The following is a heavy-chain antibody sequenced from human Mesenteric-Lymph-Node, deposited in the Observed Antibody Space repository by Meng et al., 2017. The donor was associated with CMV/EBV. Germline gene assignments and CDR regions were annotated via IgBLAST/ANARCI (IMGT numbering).Heavy chain of an antibody. CDR2: IYPGDSDT. J-gene: IGHJ4*02. D-gene: IGHD3-10*01. CDR3: ARAVLWFGELMGYFDY. CDR1: GYSFTSYW. V-gene: IGHV5-51*01. Sequence: GESLKISCKGSGYSFTSYWIGWVRQMPGKGLEWMGIIYPGDSDTRYSPSFRGQVTISADKSISTAYLQWRSLKASDTAMYYCARAVLWFGELMGYFDYWGQGTLVTVSS.